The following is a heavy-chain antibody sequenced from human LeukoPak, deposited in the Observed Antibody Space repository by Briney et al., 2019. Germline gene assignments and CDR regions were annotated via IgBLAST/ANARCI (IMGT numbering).Heavy chain of an antibody. J-gene: IGHJ3*02. V-gene: IGHV4-39*01. CDR1: GGSISSSSYY. CDR3: ARLDRLGAFGI. Sequence: SETLSLTCTVSGGSISSSSYYWGWIRQPPGKGLEWIGSIYYSGSTYYNPSLKSRVTISVDTSKNQFSLKLSSVTAADTAVYYCARLDRLGAFGIWGQGTMVTVSS. CDR2: IYYSGST. D-gene: IGHD6-19*01.